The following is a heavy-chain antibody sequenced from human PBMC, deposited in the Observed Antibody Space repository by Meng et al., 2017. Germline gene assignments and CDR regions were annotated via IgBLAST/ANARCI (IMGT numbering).Heavy chain of an antibody. J-gene: IGHJ4*02. Sequence: GGSLRLSCQGSGYTFTNYWMGWVRQMPGKGLEWMGIIYPGDSETTYSPSFQGQVTISADKSITTAYLQWSSLKASDTAMYYCARMGHCDGGSCYSYDFWGQGTLVTVSS. V-gene: IGHV5-51*01. CDR2: IYPGDSET. CDR3: ARMGHCDGGSCYSYDF. CDR1: GYTFTNYW. D-gene: IGHD2-15*01.